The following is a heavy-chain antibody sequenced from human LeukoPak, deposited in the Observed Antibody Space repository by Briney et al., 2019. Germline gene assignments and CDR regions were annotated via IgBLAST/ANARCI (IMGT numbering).Heavy chain of an antibody. CDR1: GFTFSSYG. V-gene: IGHV3-23*01. CDR2: ISGSGGST. Sequence: PGGSLRLSCAASGFTFSSYGMSWVRQAPGKGLEWVSAISGSGGSTYYADSVKGRFTISRDNSKNTLYLQMNSLRAEDTAVYYCAKDREVRGVTFDYWGQGTLVTVSS. CDR3: AKDREVRGVTFDY. J-gene: IGHJ4*02. D-gene: IGHD3-10*01.